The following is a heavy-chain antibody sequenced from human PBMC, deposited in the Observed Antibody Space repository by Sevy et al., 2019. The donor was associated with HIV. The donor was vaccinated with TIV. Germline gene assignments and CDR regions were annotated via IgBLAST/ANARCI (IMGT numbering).Heavy chain of an antibody. V-gene: IGHV3-33*01. CDR1: GFTFSSYG. CDR2: IWCDGSNK. D-gene: IGHD2-15*01. J-gene: IGHJ4*02. CDR3: ARGPCSGGSCYYFDY. Sequence: GGSLRLSCAASGFTFSSYGMHWVRQAPGKGLEWVAVIWCDGSNKYYADSVKGRFTISRDNSKNTLYLQMNSLRAEDTAVYYCARGPCSGGSCYYFDYWGQGTLVTVSS.